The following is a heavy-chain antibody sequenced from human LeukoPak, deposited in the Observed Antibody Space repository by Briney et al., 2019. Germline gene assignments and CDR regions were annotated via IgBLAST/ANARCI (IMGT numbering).Heavy chain of an antibody. CDR1: GFTFSSYA. J-gene: IGHJ6*03. Sequence: GGSLRLSCAASGFTFSSYAMSWVRQAPGKGLEWVSAISGSGGSTYYADSVKGRFTISRDNSKNTLYLQMNSLRAEDTAVYYCAKSTGNYVNYYYYYMDVWGKGTAVTVSS. V-gene: IGHV3-23*01. D-gene: IGHD1-7*01. CDR2: ISGSGGST. CDR3: AKSTGNYVNYYYYYMDV.